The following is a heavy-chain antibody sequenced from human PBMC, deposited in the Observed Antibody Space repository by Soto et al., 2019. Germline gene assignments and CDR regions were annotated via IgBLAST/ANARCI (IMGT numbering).Heavy chain of an antibody. CDR2: IIPIFDAP. D-gene: IGHD3-16*01. CDR1: GGTFNMYA. J-gene: IGHJ4*02. CDR3: TRAIGSGGVMGGFDY. V-gene: IGHV1-69*01. Sequence: QVELVQSGAQVKKPGSAVKVSCKASGGTFNMYAMNWVRQAPGHVLEWMGGIIPIFDAPRYSEQFQGRVTITVDESTSTAYMELSSLRSDDTAIYYCTRAIGSGGVMGGFDYWGQGTMVTVSS.